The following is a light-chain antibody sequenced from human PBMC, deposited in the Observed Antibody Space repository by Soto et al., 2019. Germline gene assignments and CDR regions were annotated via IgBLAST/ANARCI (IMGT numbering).Light chain of an antibody. CDR2: DAS. CDR3: QQYNSWT. V-gene: IGKV1-5*02. J-gene: IGKJ1*01. CDR1: QSISSW. Sequence: IHMTQSPSTLCXXXXXXXTXXCRASQSISSWLAWYQQTPGKAPELLIYDASSLESGVPSRFSGSGSGTEFTLTISSLQPDDFATYYCQQYNSWTFGQGTKVDIK.